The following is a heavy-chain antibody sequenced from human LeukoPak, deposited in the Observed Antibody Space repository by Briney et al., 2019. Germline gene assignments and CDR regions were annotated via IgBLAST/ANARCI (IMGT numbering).Heavy chain of an antibody. V-gene: IGHV4-4*09. J-gene: IGHJ5*02. Sequence: KPSETLSLTCTVSGGSISSYYWSWIRQPPGKGLEWIGYIYTSGSTNYNPSLKSRVTISVDTSKNQFSQKLSSVTAADTAVYYCASLGTGYSSSPGEFDPWGQGTLVTVSS. CDR2: IYTSGST. D-gene: IGHD6-13*01. CDR3: ASLGTGYSSSPGEFDP. CDR1: GGSISSYY.